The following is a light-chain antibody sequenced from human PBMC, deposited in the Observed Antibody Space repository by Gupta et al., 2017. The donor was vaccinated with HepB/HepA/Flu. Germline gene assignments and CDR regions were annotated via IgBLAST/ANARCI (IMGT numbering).Light chain of an antibody. CDR2: ENN. J-gene: IGLJ3*02. CDR3: GTWDISLRALM. CDR1: SSNIGNNY. Sequence: QPVLTHPPSVPAAPGQKVTISCPGSSSNIGNNYVSPYQQLPGKAPKTLLYENNKRPSGIADRLSGSKTGTSAALRVTGLQTGDEAEYYCGTWDISLRALMFGGGTKLTVL. V-gene: IGLV1-51*02.